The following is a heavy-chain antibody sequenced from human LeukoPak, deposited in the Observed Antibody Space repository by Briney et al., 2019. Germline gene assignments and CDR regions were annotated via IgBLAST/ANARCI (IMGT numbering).Heavy chain of an antibody. CDR1: GGSISSYY. D-gene: IGHD3-16*02. CDR3: RARYDYVWGSYLTTSVDY. CDR2: IYTSGST. J-gene: IGHJ4*02. V-gene: IGHV4-4*07. Sequence: SETLSLTCTVSGGSISSYYWNWIRQPAGKGLEWIGRIYTSGSTNFNPSLKSRVTISVDTSKNQFSLKLSSATAADTAVYYCRARYDYVWGSYLTTSVDYWGQGTLVTVSS.